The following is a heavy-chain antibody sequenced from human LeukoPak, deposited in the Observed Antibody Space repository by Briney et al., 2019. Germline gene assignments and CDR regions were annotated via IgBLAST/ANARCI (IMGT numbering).Heavy chain of an antibody. V-gene: IGHV3-23*01. D-gene: IGHD4-11*01. CDR1: GFSVSNYY. Sequence: GGSLRLSCAASGFSVSNYYMSWVRQAPGKGLEWVSAISGSGGSTYYADSVKGRFTISRDNSKNTLYLQMNSLRAEDTAVYYCAKFADYPSVNYYFDYWGQGTLVTVSS. J-gene: IGHJ4*02. CDR2: ISGSGGST. CDR3: AKFADYPSVNYYFDY.